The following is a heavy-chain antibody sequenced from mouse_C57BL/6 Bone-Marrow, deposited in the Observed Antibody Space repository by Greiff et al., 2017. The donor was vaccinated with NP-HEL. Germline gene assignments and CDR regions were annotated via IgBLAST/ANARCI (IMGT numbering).Heavy chain of an antibody. V-gene: IGHV5-15*01. CDR3: ARQGYGSSYTSYYAMDY. D-gene: IGHD1-1*01. J-gene: IGHJ4*01. Sequence: EGKRGEDGGGLVQPGGSLKLSCAASGFTFSDYGMAWVRQAPRKGPEWVAFISNLAYSIYYADTVTGRFTISRENAKNTLYLEMSSLRSEDTAMYYCARQGYGSSYTSYYAMDYWGQGTSVTVSS. CDR2: ISNLAYSI. CDR1: GFTFSDYG.